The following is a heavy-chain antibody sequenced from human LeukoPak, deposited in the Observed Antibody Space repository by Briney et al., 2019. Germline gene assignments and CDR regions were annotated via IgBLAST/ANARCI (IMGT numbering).Heavy chain of an antibody. CDR3: ARRSGAFDI. J-gene: IGHJ3*02. V-gene: IGHV4-59*12. Sequence: SETLSLTCTVSGGSISSYYWSWIRQPPGKGLECIGYIYHSGSTYYNPSLKSRVTISVDRSKNQFSLNLSSVTAADTAVYYCARRSGAFDIWGQGTMVTVSS. CDR1: GGSISSYY. CDR2: IYHSGST.